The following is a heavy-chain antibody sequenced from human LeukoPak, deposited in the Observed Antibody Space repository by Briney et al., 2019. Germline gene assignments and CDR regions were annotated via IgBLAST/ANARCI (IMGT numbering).Heavy chain of an antibody. CDR3: ARADYYDSSGYNDY. J-gene: IGHJ4*02. CDR2: IWFDGSNK. D-gene: IGHD3-22*01. V-gene: IGHV3-33*01. CDR1: GFTFSSYG. Sequence: GGSLRLSCAASGFTFSSYGMHWVRQAPGKGLEWVAVIWFDGSNKYYADSVKGRFTISRDNSKNTLYLQMNSLRAEDTAVYYCARADYYDSSGYNDYWGQGTLVTVSS.